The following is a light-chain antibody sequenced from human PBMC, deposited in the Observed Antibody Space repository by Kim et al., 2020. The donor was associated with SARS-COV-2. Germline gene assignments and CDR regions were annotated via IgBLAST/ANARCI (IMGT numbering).Light chain of an antibody. J-gene: IGLJ1*01. V-gene: IGLV2-8*01. CDR2: EVN. Sequence: SVPISCTGTSSDVGGYNYVSWYQQHPGKAPKLMIYEVNKRPSGVPDRFSGSKSGNTASLTVSGLQADDEADYYCSSYAGSNNLGVFGTGTKVTVL. CDR1: SSDVGGYNY. CDR3: SSYAGSNNLGV.